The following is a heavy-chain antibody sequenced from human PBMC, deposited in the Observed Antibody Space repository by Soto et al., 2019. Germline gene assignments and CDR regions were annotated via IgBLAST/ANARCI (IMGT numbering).Heavy chain of an antibody. Sequence: QVQLVQSGAEVKKPGSSVKVSCKASGGTFSSYAISWVRQEPGPGLEWMGGNIPIFGTANYAQKFQGRVTITAYESTSTAYMELSSLRSEDTAVYYCARPSSGWHVLPGYWGQGTLVTVSS. CDR1: GGTFSSYA. V-gene: IGHV1-69*12. J-gene: IGHJ4*02. D-gene: IGHD6-19*01. CDR2: NIPIFGTA. CDR3: ARPSSGWHVLPGY.